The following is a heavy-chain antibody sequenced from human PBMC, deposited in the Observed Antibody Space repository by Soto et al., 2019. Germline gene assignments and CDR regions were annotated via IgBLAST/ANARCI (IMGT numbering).Heavy chain of an antibody. CDR1: GFSLSTSGVG. V-gene: IGHV2-5*02. CDR3: AHVGYCISFSCSNWFDP. D-gene: IGHD2-2*01. CDR2: IYWDDDK. J-gene: IGHJ5*02. Sequence: QITLKESGPTLVKPTQTLTLTCTFSGFSLSTSGVGVGWIRQPPGKALEWLALIYWDDDKRYSPSLKSRLTISNDTSKYQVVLTMTNMDPVDTATYYCAHVGYCISFSCSNWFDPWGQGTLVTVSS.